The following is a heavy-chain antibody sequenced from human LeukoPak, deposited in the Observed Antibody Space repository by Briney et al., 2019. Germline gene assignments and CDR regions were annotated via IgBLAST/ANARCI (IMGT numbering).Heavy chain of an antibody. D-gene: IGHD3-22*01. V-gene: IGHV1-24*01. Sequence: GASVKVSCKVSGYTLTELSMHWVRQAPGKGLEWMGGFDPEDGETIYAQKFQGRVTMTEDTSTDTAYMELSSLRSEDTAVYYCATHGYYDSSGYYYADYWGQGTPVTVSS. CDR1: GYTLTELS. J-gene: IGHJ4*02. CDR3: ATHGYYDSSGYYYADY. CDR2: FDPEDGET.